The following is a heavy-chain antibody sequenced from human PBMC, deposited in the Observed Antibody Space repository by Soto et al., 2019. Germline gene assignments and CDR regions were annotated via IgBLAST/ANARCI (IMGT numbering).Heavy chain of an antibody. V-gene: IGHV3-21*06. J-gene: IGHJ3*01. CDR2: ISSTSTNI. Sequence: EVQLVESGGGLVKPGGSLRLSCAASGFTFGTYIMHWVRQAPGKGLEWISTISSTSTNIYYADSVKGRFTISRDNPKNSMYLQMNSLRAEDMAVYYCARGIVSSSLVTFDVWGQGTLVTVSP. CDR1: GFTFGTYI. D-gene: IGHD1-26*01. CDR3: ARGIVSSSLVTFDV.